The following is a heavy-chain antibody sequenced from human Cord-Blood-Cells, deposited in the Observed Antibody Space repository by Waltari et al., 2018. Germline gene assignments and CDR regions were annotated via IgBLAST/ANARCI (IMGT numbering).Heavy chain of an antibody. J-gene: IGHJ3*02. V-gene: IGHV5-51*01. Sequence: EVQLVQSGAEVKKPGESLKISCKGSGYSFTSYWIGWVRQMPGKGLEWMGSIYPGDSDTRYSPSFQGQVTISADKSIRTAYLQWSSLKASDTAMYYCARQRTDFWSGYDAFDIWGQGTMVTVSS. CDR3: ARQRTDFWSGYDAFDI. CDR2: IYPGDSDT. D-gene: IGHD3-3*01. CDR1: GYSFTSYW.